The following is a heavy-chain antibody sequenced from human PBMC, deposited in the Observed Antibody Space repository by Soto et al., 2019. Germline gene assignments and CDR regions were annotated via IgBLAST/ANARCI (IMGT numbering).Heavy chain of an antibody. Sequence: QVQLQESGPGLVTPSETLSLTCSVSGGSISTYYWTWMRQPPGKGLEWIAYVYYTGSATYHPSRKSRVTISVDTSNNQFSLKVHSVTAADTAVYYCARGLGDAAGTRLDSWGQGTLVTVSS. CDR3: ARGLGDAAGTRLDS. D-gene: IGHD6-13*01. CDR2: VYYTGSA. J-gene: IGHJ4*02. CDR1: GGSISTYY. V-gene: IGHV4-59*01.